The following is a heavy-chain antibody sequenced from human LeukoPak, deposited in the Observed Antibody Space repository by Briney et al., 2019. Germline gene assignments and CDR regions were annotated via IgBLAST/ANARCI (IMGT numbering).Heavy chain of an antibody. Sequence: PGGSLRLSCAVSGFTFSSFSMKWVRQAPGKGLEWVSSITSSSNYIYYASSVRGRFTISRDNAKNSLYLQMNSLRAEDTAVYYCARDLRLWGQGTLVTVSS. CDR1: GFTFSSFS. CDR3: ARDLRL. V-gene: IGHV3-21*01. CDR2: ITSSSNYI. J-gene: IGHJ4*02.